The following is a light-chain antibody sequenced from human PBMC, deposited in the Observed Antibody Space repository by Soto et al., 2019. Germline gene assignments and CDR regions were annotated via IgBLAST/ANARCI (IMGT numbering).Light chain of an antibody. CDR3: QQYNNYWT. V-gene: IGKV1-5*03. CDR2: KAS. Sequence: DVQMTQSPSTLSASVGDRVTITCRASQSISSWLAWYQQKPGKAPKLLMYKASTLESGVPSRFSGSGSGTEFTLTISSLQHDDSATYYCQQYNNYWTFGQGTKVEIK. CDR1: QSISSW. J-gene: IGKJ1*01.